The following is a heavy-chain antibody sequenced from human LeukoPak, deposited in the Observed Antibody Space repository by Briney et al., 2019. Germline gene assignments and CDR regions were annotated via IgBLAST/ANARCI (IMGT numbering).Heavy chain of an antibody. CDR2: IYTSGST. J-gene: IGHJ4*02. Sequence: SETLSLTCTVSGGSISSYYWSWIRQPAGKGLEWIGRIYTSGSTSYNPSLKSRVTMSVDTSKNQFSLKLGSVTAADTAVYYCARVKDWLSLDYWGQGTLVTVSS. CDR3: ARVKDWLSLDY. CDR1: GGSISSYY. D-gene: IGHD3/OR15-3a*01. V-gene: IGHV4-4*07.